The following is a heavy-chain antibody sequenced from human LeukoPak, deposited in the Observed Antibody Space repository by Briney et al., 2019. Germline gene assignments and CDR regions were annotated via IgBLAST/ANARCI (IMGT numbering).Heavy chain of an antibody. CDR3: AIGIGLRFDY. V-gene: IGHV3-21*01. J-gene: IGHJ4*02. CDR1: GFTFSSYS. Sequence: GGSLRLSCAASGFTFSSYSMNWVRQAPGKGLEWVSSISSSSSYIYYADSVKGRFTISRDNAKNSPYLQMKSLRAEDTALYYCAIGIGLRFDYWGQGTLVTVSS. CDR2: ISSSSSYI. D-gene: IGHD2-21*01.